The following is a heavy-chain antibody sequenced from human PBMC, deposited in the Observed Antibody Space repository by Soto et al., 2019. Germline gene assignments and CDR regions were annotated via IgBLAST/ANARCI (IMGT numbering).Heavy chain of an antibody. CDR2: INHSGST. D-gene: IGHD2-15*01. V-gene: IGHV4-34*01. J-gene: IGHJ4*02. CDR1: GVSFSGYY. CDR3: ARASAAFRACSGGSCYRSPYFDY. Sequence: ESLSLSCTVYGVSFSGYYWSWIRQPPGKGLEWIGEINHSGSTNYNPSLKSRVTISLDTSKNQFSLKLSSVTAADTAVYYCARASAAFRACSGGSCYRSPYFDYWGQGTPVTVYS.